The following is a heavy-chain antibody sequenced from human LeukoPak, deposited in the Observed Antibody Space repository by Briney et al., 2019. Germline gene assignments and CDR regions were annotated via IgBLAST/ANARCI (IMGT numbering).Heavy chain of an antibody. J-gene: IGHJ5*02. CDR1: GYTFTSYY. D-gene: IGHD6-19*01. Sequence: VASVKVSCKASGYTFTSYYMHWVRQAPGQGLEWMGGIIPIFGTANYAQKFQGRVTITADESTSTAYMELSSLRSEDTAVYYCARDGSESSGRFDPWGQGTLVTVSS. V-gene: IGHV1-69*13. CDR2: IIPIFGTA. CDR3: ARDGSESSGRFDP.